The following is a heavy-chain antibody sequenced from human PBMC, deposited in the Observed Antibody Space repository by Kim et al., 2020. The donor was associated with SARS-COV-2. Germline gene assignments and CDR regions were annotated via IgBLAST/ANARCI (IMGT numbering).Heavy chain of an antibody. CDR1: GFTFSTYW. V-gene: IGHV3-74*01. CDR3: ARASQHPDITAYRPLDN. CDR2: INSDGRTI. Sequence: GGSLRLSCTASGFTFSTYWMYWVRRVPDKGLVWVSQINSDGRTINYADSVKGRFTVSRDNAKNTLYLQMSSLRVEDTAVYYCARASQHPDITAYRPLDNWGQGTLVTVSS. D-gene: IGHD3-16*01. J-gene: IGHJ4*02.